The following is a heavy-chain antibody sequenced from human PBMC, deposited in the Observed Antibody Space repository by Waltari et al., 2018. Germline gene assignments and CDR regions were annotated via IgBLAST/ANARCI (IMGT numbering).Heavy chain of an antibody. V-gene: IGHV4-59*01. CDR1: GGSIRSYY. Sequence: QVQLQESGPGLVKPSETLSLTCSVSGGSIRSYYWSWIRQPPGKGLEWIGYIYYSESTNYNPSLKSRVTISVDTKNQCALNLSSVTAADTAVYYCARSPGSRHYFDYWGQGTLVTVSS. D-gene: IGHD3-10*01. CDR2: IYYSEST. J-gene: IGHJ4*02. CDR3: ARSPGSRHYFDY.